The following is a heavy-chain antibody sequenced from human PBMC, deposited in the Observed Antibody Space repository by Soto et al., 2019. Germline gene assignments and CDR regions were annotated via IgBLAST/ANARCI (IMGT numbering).Heavy chain of an antibody. J-gene: IGHJ4*02. V-gene: IGHV1-3*01. CDR2: INAGSGSA. CDR3: ARERTTVSRFDY. D-gene: IGHD4-4*01. Sequence: ASVNVSWQAAGYRITSYAIHWVRQAPGQSLEWMGWINAGSGSAISSQNFQGRVTITRDTSANTAYMELSSLRSQDTAVYYCARERTTVSRFDYWGQGTLVTVSS. CDR1: GYRITSYA.